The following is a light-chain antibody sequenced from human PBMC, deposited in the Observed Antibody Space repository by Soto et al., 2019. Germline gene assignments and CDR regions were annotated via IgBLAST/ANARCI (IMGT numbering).Light chain of an antibody. J-gene: IGKJ1*01. V-gene: IGKV3-15*01. CDR2: GAS. Sequence: EIVMTQSPATLSVSPGERVTLSCRASQSVSSRLAWYQQKPGQSPRLLIYGASTRATGIPARFSGSGSRTEFTLTISSLQSEDFGVYYCHQYNNLWTFGQGTKV. CDR3: HQYNNLWT. CDR1: QSVSSR.